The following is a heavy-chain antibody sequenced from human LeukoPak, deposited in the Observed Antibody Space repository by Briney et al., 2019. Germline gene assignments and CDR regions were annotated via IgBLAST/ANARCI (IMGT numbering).Heavy chain of an antibody. CDR3: AARSIVGANFDY. D-gene: IGHD1-26*01. CDR1: GYTFTSNG. J-gene: IGHJ4*02. CDR2: ISAYNGNT. Sequence: ASVKVSCKASGYTFTSNGISWVRQAPGQGLEWMGWISAYNGNTNYAQKLQGRVTMTTDTSTSTAYMELRSLRSDDTAVYYCAARSIVGANFDYWGQGTLVTVSS. V-gene: IGHV1-18*01.